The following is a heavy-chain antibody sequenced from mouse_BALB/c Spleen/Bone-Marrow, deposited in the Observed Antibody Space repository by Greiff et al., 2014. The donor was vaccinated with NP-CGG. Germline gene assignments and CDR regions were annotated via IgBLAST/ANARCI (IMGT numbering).Heavy chain of an antibody. J-gene: IGHJ2*01. CDR2: IIPYNGDT. CDR1: GYSFTGYT. Sequence: EVKLMESGPELVKPGSSMKISCKASGYSFTGYTMNWVKQSHGKNLEWIGLIIPYNGDTSYNQKFKGKATLTVDKSSSTAYMELLRLTFEDFAVYYCARGGDFDYWGQGTTLTVSS. V-gene: IGHV1-37*01. CDR3: ARGGDFDY.